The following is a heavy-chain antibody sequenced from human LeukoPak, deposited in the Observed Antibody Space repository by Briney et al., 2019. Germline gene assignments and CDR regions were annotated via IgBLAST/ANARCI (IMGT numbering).Heavy chain of an antibody. D-gene: IGHD3-16*01. Sequence: SETLSLTCTVSGGSISNYHLTWLRQSPGKGLEWIGYIHYSGTTSYNPSLKSRVIISLDTSRNQFSLKLSSVTAADTAVFYCGRSGGFYYDVLWGQGTLVTVSS. CDR1: GGSISNYH. J-gene: IGHJ4*02. CDR2: IHYSGTT. V-gene: IGHV4-59*08. CDR3: GRSGGFYYDVL.